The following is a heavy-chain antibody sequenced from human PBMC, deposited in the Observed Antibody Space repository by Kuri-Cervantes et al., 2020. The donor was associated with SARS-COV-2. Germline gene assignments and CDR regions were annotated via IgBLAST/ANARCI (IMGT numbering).Heavy chain of an antibody. Sequence: ESLKISCAVYGGSFSGYYWSWIRQPPGKGLEWIGEINHSGSTNYNPSLKSRVTISVDTSKNQFSLKLSSVTAAGTAVYYCARGRDYYDSSGYPDSEYFQHWGQGTLVTVSS. D-gene: IGHD3-22*01. J-gene: IGHJ1*01. CDR3: ARGRDYYDSSGYPDSEYFQH. CDR1: GGSFSGYY. CDR2: INHSGST. V-gene: IGHV4-34*01.